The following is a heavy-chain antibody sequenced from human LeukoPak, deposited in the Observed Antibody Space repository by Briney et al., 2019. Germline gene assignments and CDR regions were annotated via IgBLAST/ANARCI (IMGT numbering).Heavy chain of an antibody. CDR1: GFTFSSYG. V-gene: IGHV3-33*08. Sequence: GGSLRLSCAASGFTFSSYGMHWVRQAPGKGLEWVAVIWYDGSNKYYADSVKGRFTISRDNSKNTLYLQMNSLRAEDTAVYYCARDKAGIVVVPAAFDYWGQGTLVTVSS. D-gene: IGHD2-2*01. J-gene: IGHJ4*02. CDR2: IWYDGSNK. CDR3: ARDKAGIVVVPAAFDY.